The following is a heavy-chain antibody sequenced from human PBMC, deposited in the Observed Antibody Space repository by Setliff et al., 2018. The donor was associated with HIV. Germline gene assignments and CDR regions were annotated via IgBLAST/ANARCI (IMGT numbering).Heavy chain of an antibody. CDR3: ARDEFPYARDV. CDR1: GFTFSTYR. D-gene: IGHD2-8*01. V-gene: IGHV3-33*08. CDR2: IWYDGNNI. Sequence: PGGSLRLSCAASGFTFSTYRMNWVRQAPGKGLEWVAFIWYDGNNIKYADSVKGRFTISRDNSKNTLYLQMNSLRSEDTGFYYCARDEFPYARDVWGPGTLVTVSS. J-gene: IGHJ4*02.